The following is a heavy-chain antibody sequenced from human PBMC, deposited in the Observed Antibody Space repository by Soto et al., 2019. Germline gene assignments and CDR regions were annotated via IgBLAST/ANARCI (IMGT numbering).Heavy chain of an antibody. CDR2: ILHSGNA. CDR1: GGSIRNVY. J-gene: IGHJ4*02. CDR3: ARAHAPTLPFDY. V-gene: IGHV4-59*01. D-gene: IGHD2-15*01. Sequence: SETLSLTCTVSGGSIRNVYWSWIRQPPGKRLEWIGFILHSGNAKYNPALKSRVTISVDTSKNQFSLSLDSVTAADTAVYFCARAHAPTLPFDYWGLGTLVTVSS.